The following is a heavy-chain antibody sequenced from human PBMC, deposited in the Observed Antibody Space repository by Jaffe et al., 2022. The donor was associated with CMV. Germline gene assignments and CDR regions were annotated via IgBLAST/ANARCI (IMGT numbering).Heavy chain of an antibody. Sequence: QVQLQQWGAGLLKPSETLSLTCAVYGGSFSGYYWSWIRQPPGKGLEWIGEINHSGSTNYNPSLKSRVTISVDTSKNQFSLKLSSVTAADTAVYYCARVWLGGFGGYYSYYFDYWGQGTLVTVSS. CDR3: ARVWLGGFGGYYSYYFDY. V-gene: IGHV4-34*01. D-gene: IGHD3-22*01. CDR2: INHSGST. CDR1: GGSFSGYY. J-gene: IGHJ4*02.